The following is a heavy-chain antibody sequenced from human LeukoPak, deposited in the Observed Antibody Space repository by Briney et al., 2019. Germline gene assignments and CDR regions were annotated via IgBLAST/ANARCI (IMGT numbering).Heavy chain of an antibody. J-gene: IGHJ4*02. Sequence: PSETLSLTCTVSGASISSGGYFWSWIRQPPGKGLEWIGYIYHTGNTYYNPSLESRVTKSVDKSKNQFSLSLASVTVADTAVYYCARERPLDTVVSQDFWGQGTLVVVSS. CDR1: GASISSGGYF. V-gene: IGHV4-30-2*01. CDR3: ARERPLDTVVSQDF. CDR2: IYHTGNT. D-gene: IGHD4-23*01.